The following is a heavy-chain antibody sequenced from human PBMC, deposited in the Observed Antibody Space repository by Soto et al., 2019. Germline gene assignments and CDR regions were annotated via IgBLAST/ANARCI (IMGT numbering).Heavy chain of an antibody. CDR3: ARQGDSRILRDTFDI. D-gene: IGHD2-8*01. CDR1: GFTFTHYA. CDR2: INTDNGYT. J-gene: IGHJ3*02. Sequence: ASVKVSCKSSGFTFTHYAMHWVRQAPGQGLEWLGWINTDNGYTAFSQKFQGRVSITMDTSASTAHVELSSLTSEDTGVYYCARQGDSRILRDTFDIWGQGTLVTVS. V-gene: IGHV1-3*04.